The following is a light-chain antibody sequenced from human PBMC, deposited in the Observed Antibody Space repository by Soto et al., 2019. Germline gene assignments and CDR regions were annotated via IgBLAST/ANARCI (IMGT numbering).Light chain of an antibody. Sequence: EIVLTQSPATLSLSAGERATLSCRSSQSVSSSYLAWYQQKPGQAPRLLIYGASTRATGIPARFSGSGSGTEFTLTISSLQSEDFAVFYCQQYNDWPPIAFGQGTRLEIK. CDR1: QSVSSSY. CDR2: GAS. CDR3: QQYNDWPPIA. J-gene: IGKJ5*01. V-gene: IGKV3-15*01.